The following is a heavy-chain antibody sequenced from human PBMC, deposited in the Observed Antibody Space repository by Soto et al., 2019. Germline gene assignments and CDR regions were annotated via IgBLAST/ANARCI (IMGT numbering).Heavy chain of an antibody. CDR1: GGTLSSYA. D-gene: IGHD1-26*01. CDR2: IIPIFGTA. V-gene: IGHV1-69*13. Sequence: SVKVSCKASGGTLSSYAISWVRQAPGQGLEWMGGIIPIFGTANYAQKFQGRVTITADESTSTAYMELSSLRSEDTAVYYCARGAGIVGTPSNYRGQGTLVTVSS. J-gene: IGHJ4*02. CDR3: ARGAGIVGTPSNY.